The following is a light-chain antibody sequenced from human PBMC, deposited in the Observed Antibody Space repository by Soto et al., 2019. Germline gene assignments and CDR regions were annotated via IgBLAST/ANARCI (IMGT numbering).Light chain of an antibody. CDR2: EVT. V-gene: IGLV2-14*01. Sequence: QSVLTQPASVSGSPGQSITIACTGTSSDVGGHNYVSWYQHHPGKAPKLIIYEVTNRPSGVSDRFSGSKSGNTASLTISDLQTEDEGDYYCNSYIAASVVFGGGTKLTVL. CDR1: SSDVGGHNY. J-gene: IGLJ2*01. CDR3: NSYIAASVV.